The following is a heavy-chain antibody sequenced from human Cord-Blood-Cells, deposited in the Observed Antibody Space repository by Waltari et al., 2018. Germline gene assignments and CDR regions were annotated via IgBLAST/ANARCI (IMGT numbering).Heavy chain of an antibody. J-gene: IGHJ2*01. CDR3: ASSGAGNWYFDL. D-gene: IGHD7-27*01. CDR1: GGSFSGYY. Sequence: QVQLQQWGAGLLKPSETLSLTCAVSGGSFSGYYWSWIRQPPGKGLEWIGEINHSGSTNYNPSLKSRVTISVDTSKNQFSLKLSSVTAADTAVYYCASSGAGNWYFDLWGRGTLVTVSS. V-gene: IGHV4-34*01. CDR2: INHSGST.